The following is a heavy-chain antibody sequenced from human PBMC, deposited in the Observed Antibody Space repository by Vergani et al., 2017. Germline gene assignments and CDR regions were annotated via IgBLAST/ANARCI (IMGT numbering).Heavy chain of an antibody. CDR1: GGSISSSNW. D-gene: IGHD2-2*01. CDR2: FYHSGST. V-gene: IGHV4-4*02. J-gene: IGHJ4*02. CDR3: ARAGPYCSRTSCYYFDY. Sequence: QLQLQESGPGLVKPSETLSLTCTVSGGSISSSNWWRWVRQPPGKGLEWMGEFYHSGSTNYNPSLKSRVTISVDKSKNQFSLQLSSVTAADTAVYYCARAGPYCSRTSCYYFDYWGQGTLVTVSS.